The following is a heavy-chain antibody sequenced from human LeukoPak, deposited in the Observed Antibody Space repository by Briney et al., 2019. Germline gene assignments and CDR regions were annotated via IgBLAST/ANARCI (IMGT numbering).Heavy chain of an antibody. J-gene: IGHJ4*02. CDR2: ISSSSSYI. D-gene: IGHD5-18*01. V-gene: IGHV3-21*01. Sequence: KTGGSLRLSCAASGFTFSSYSMNWVRQAPGKGLEWVSSISSSSSYIYYADSVKGRFTISRDNAKNSLYLQMNSLRAEDTAVYYCASIIRLSGYSYDFDYWGQGTLVTVSS. CDR3: ASIIRLSGYSYDFDY. CDR1: GFTFSSYS.